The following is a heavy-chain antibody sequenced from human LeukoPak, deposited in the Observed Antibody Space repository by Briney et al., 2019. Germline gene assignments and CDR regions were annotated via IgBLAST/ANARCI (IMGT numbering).Heavy chain of an antibody. V-gene: IGHV4-59*01. Sequence: PSETLSLTCTVSGGSISSYYWSWIRQPPGEGLEWIGYIYYSGSTNYNPSLKSRVTISVDTSKNQFSLKLSSVTAADTAVYYCARGPWTTVTSFDYWGQGTLVTVSS. CDR3: ARGPWTTVTSFDY. CDR2: IYYSGST. J-gene: IGHJ4*02. D-gene: IGHD4-17*01. CDR1: GGSISSYY.